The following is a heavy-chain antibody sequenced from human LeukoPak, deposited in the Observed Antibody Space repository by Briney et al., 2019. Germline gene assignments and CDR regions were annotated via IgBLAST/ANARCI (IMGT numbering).Heavy chain of an antibody. J-gene: IGHJ4*02. Sequence: GGSLRFSCAASGFTFSTYSMNWVRQAPGKGLEWVSYISGSSSNIYYADSVKGRFTISRDNANNSLFLQMDSLRAEDTAVYYCASSRDNFDYWGQGTLVTVSS. V-gene: IGHV3-48*04. D-gene: IGHD5-24*01. CDR1: GFTFSTYS. CDR3: ASSRDNFDY. CDR2: ISGSSSNI.